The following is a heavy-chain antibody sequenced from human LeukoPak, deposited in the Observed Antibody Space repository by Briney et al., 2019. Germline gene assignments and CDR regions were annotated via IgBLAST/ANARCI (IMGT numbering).Heavy chain of an antibody. CDR2: ISAYSTNT. Sequence: ASVRVSCKASGYTFASYGVSWLRQAPGQGLGWLGWISAYSTNTHYAQSLQGRVTMTADTLTNTAYMHLRSLRSDDTAMYYCARSIVVVPAAMDGWFDPWGQGTLVTVSS. J-gene: IGHJ5*02. D-gene: IGHD2-2*01. CDR3: ARSIVVVPAAMDGWFDP. CDR1: GYTFASYG. V-gene: IGHV1-18*01.